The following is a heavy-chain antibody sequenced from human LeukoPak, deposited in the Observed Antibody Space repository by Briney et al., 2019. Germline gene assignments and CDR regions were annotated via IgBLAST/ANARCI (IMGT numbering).Heavy chain of an antibody. D-gene: IGHD5-24*01. CDR2: IYSGGST. Sequence: GGSLRLSCAASGFTVSSNYMSWVRQVPGKGLEWVSVIYSGGSTYYADSVKGRFTISRDNSKNTLYLQMNSLRAEDTAVYYCAQMATIGRSIFNWGQGTLVTVSS. J-gene: IGHJ4*02. CDR1: GFTVSSNY. CDR3: AQMATIGRSIFN. V-gene: IGHV3-53*01.